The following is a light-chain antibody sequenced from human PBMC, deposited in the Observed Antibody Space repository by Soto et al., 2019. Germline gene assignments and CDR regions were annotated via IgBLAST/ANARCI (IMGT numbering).Light chain of an antibody. V-gene: IGKV1-5*01. CDR2: NAS. J-gene: IGKJ3*01. CDR1: QSIYNW. Sequence: DIQMTQSPSTLSASVGDRVTITCRASQSIYNWLAWFQQKPGKAPKLLIYNASSLQSGVPSRFSGSGSGTQFTLTISCLQPHDFATYYCQQHTSYFGPGTKVDL. CDR3: QQHTSY.